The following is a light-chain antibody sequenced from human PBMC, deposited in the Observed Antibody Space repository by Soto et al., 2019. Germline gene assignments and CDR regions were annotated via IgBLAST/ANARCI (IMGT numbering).Light chain of an antibody. CDR1: QSVGHMF. Sequence: EIVLTQSPDTLSLSPGDRATLSCRASQSVGHMFLAWFQQKPGQAPRLLIFDAYRRATGIPDRFSGSGSGTNFALTISRLEPEDFALYYCHQYASSFGTFSQGTKVDIK. J-gene: IGKJ1*01. CDR2: DAY. CDR3: HQYASSFGT. V-gene: IGKV3-20*01.